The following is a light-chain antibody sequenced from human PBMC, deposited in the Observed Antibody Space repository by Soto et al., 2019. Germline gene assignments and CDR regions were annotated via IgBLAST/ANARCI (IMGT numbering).Light chain of an antibody. CDR1: QTISKS. CDR3: QQTYSSSWT. Sequence: DIQLTQSPSSLSASVGDRATITCRASQTISKSLNWYQQKPGKAPNLLIYGTSGLQSGVPSRFSGSGSGTGFTLTISGLQREDFATYYCQQTYSSSWTFGQGTKVDIK. J-gene: IGKJ1*01. CDR2: GTS. V-gene: IGKV1-39*01.